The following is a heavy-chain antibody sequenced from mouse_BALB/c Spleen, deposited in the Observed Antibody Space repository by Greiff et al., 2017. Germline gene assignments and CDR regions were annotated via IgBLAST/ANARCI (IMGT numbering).Heavy chain of an antibody. CDR1: GFTFSSYA. D-gene: IGHD1-1*01. Sequence: DVQLQESGGGLVKPGGSLKLSCAASGFTFSSYAMSWVRQTPEKRLEWVASISSGGSTYYPDSVKGRFTISRDNARNILYLQMSSLRSEDTAMYYCARGHYYGSSYGAMDYWGQGTSVTVSS. CDR3: ARGHYYGSSYGAMDY. J-gene: IGHJ4*01. CDR2: ISSGGST. V-gene: IGHV5-6-5*01.